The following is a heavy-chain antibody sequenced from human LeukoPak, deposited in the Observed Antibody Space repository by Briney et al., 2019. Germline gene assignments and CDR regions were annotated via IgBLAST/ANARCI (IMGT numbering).Heavy chain of an antibody. D-gene: IGHD6-6*01. J-gene: IGHJ3*02. CDR2: ISGSGGST. CDR3: AKGFDSSSDAFDI. V-gene: IGHV3-23*01. CDR1: GFTFSSYA. Sequence: GGSLRLSCAASGFTFSSYAMSWVRQAPGKGLEWVSAISGSGGSTYYADSVKGRFTISRDNSKNTLYLQMNSLGAEDTAVYYCAKGFDSSSDAFDIWGQGTMVTVSS.